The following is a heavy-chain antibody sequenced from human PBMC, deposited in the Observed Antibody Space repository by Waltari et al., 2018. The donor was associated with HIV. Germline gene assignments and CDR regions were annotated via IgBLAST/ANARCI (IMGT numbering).Heavy chain of an antibody. Sequence: QVQLQQWGAGLLKPSETLSLPCAVYGGSFSGYYWTWIRQPPGKGLEWIGKINHSGSTNYNPSLKSRVTISIYTSKKQFSLKLTSVTAADTAIYYCTRQAPHSYWGQGTLVTVSS. V-gene: IGHV4-34*02. J-gene: IGHJ4*02. CDR2: INHSGST. CDR1: GGSFSGYY. CDR3: TRQAPHSY.